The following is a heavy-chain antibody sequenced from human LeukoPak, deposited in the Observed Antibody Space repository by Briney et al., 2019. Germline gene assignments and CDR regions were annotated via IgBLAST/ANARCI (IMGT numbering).Heavy chain of an antibody. CDR3: ARDLVNLKDTIFGVVIY. V-gene: IGHV1-46*01. D-gene: IGHD3-3*01. Sequence: ASVKVSCKASGYTFTSYYMHWVRQAPGQGLEWMGIINPSGGSTSYAQKFQGRVTMTRDTSTSTVYMELSSLRSEDTAVYYCARDLVNLKDTIFGVVIYWGQGTLVTVSS. J-gene: IGHJ4*02. CDR1: GYTFTSYY. CDR2: INPSGGST.